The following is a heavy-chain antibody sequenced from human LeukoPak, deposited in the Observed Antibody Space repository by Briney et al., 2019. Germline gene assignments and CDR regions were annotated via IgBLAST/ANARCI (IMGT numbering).Heavy chain of an antibody. V-gene: IGHV4-59*01. CDR2: IYYSGST. Sequence: SQTLSLTCTVSGGSISSYYWSWIRQPPGKGLEWIGYIYYSGSTSYNPSLKSRVTISLDTSKNQFSLKLSSVTAADTAVYYCARSKDILTGYCFDYWGQGTLVTVSS. J-gene: IGHJ4*02. D-gene: IGHD3-9*01. CDR1: GGSISSYY. CDR3: ARSKDILTGYCFDY.